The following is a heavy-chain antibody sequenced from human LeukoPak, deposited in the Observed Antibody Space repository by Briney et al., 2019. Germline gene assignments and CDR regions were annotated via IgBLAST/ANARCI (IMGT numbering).Heavy chain of an antibody. CDR2: ISYDGSNK. J-gene: IGHJ4*02. CDR3: AKDLAAAGRDDY. V-gene: IGHV3-30*18. D-gene: IGHD6-13*01. CDR1: GFTFSSYG. Sequence: GSLRLSCAASGFTFSSYGMHWVRQAPGKGLEWVAVISYDGSNKYYADSVKGRFTISRDNSKNTLYLQMNSLRAEDTAVYYCAKDLAAAGRDDYWGQGTLVTVSS.